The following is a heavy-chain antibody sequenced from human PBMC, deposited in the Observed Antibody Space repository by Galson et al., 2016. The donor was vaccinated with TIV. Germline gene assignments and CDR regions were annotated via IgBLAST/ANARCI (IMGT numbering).Heavy chain of an antibody. CDR1: GFSLNNYG. J-gene: IGHJ4*02. V-gene: IGHV3-33*03. D-gene: IGHD1-26*01. CDR3: ARSAAATTRIWYVFDS. Sequence: SLRLSCAVSGFSLNNYGTHWVRQAPGKGLEWVAVIGYDGTTKYYAESVKGRFTISRDTSMNTLYLEMNSLRGEDTAMYHCARSAAATTRIWYVFDSWGQGSMVTVSS. CDR2: IGYDGTTK.